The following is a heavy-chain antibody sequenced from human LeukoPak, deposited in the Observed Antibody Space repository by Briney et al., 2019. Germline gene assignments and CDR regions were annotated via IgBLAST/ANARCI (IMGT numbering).Heavy chain of an antibody. CDR3: AKGRRTGDY. J-gene: IGHJ4*02. D-gene: IGHD1/OR15-1a*01. CDR2: ISYDGSNK. V-gene: IGHV3-30-3*01. Sequence: TGGSLRLSCAASGFTFSSYVMHWVRQAPGKGLEWVAVISYDGSNKYYADSVKGRFTISRDNSKNTLYLQMNSLRAEDTAVYYCAKGRRTGDYWGQGTLVTVSS. CDR1: GFTFSSYV.